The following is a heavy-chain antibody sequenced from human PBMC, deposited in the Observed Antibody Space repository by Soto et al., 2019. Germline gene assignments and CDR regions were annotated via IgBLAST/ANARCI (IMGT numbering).Heavy chain of an antibody. CDR2: ISSNGGST. CDR3: ARKYCSSTSCYVDY. Sequence: GGSLRLSCAASGFTFSSYAMHWVRQAPGKGLEYVSAISSNGGSTYYANSVKGRFTISRDNSKSTLYLQMGSLRAEDMAVYYCARKYCSSTSCYVDYWGQGTLVTVSS. J-gene: IGHJ4*02. CDR1: GFTFSSYA. D-gene: IGHD2-2*01. V-gene: IGHV3-64*01.